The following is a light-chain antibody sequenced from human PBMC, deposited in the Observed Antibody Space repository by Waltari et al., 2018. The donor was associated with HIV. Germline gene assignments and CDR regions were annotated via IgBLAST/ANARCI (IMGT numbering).Light chain of an antibody. Sequence: QSVLTQPPSVSGPPGQRVTISSTGSSSNIGAGYDVHWSQQLQGTAPKLLIYGNSNRPSGVPDRFSGSKSGTSASRAITGLQAEDEADYYCQSYDSSLSGSRVFGGGTKLTVL. J-gene: IGLJ2*01. V-gene: IGLV1-40*01. CDR1: SSNIGAGYD. CDR3: QSYDSSLSGSRV. CDR2: GNS.